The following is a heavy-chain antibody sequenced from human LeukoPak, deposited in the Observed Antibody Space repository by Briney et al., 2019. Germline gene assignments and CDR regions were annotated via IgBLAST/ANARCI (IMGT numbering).Heavy chain of an antibody. J-gene: IGHJ4*02. V-gene: IGHV4-59*08. CDR1: GGSFNNYY. D-gene: IGHD5-24*01. CDR2: LYYSGST. CDR3: ARQGTWIQLGHFDY. Sequence: PSETLSLTCSVSGGSFNNYYWSWIRQPPGKGLEWIGYLYYSGSTNCNPSLKSRVTLSVDTSKNHFSLKMSSVTAADAAMYFCARQGTWIQLGHFDYWGQGILITVSS.